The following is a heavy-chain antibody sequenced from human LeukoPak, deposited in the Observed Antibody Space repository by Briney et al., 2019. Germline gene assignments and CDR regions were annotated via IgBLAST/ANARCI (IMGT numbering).Heavy chain of an antibody. Sequence: PGGSLRLSCAASGLSSTIYWMHWVRQVPGKGLVWVSRIKLDENTAYYADFGKGRFTISRDDAKTTVYLQMNSLRAEDSAVYYCARDRPFWNWGQGTLVTVSS. CDR2: IKLDENTA. CDR1: GLSSTIYW. D-gene: IGHD3-3*01. J-gene: IGHJ4*02. CDR3: ARDRPFWN. V-gene: IGHV3-74*01.